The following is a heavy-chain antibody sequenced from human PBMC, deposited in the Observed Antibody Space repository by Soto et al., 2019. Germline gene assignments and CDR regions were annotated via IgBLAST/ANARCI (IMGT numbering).Heavy chain of an antibody. CDR2: ISYDGSNK. V-gene: IGHV3-30*18. J-gene: IGHJ6*02. CDR3: AKVPWGPIAVRHGMDV. D-gene: IGHD6-19*01. Sequence: QVQLVESGGGVVQPGRSLRLSCAASGFTFSSYGMHWVRQAPGKGLERVAVISYDGSNKYYADSVKGRFTISRDNSKNTLYLQMNSLRAEDTAVYYCAKVPWGPIAVRHGMDVWGQGTTVTVSS. CDR1: GFTFSSYG.